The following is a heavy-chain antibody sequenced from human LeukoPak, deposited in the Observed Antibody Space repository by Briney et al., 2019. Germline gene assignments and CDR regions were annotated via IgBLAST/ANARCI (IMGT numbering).Heavy chain of an antibody. CDR1: GGSFSGYY. CDR3: ARGAGLTMVRGVTRACFDP. D-gene: IGHD3-10*01. CDR2: INHSGST. J-gene: IGHJ5*02. Sequence: SETLSLTCAVYGGSFSGYYWSWIRQPPGKGLEWIGEINHSGSTNYNPSLKSRVTISVDTSKNQFSLKLSSVTAADTAVYYCARGAGLTMVRGVTRACFDPWGRGTLFTVSS. V-gene: IGHV4-34*01.